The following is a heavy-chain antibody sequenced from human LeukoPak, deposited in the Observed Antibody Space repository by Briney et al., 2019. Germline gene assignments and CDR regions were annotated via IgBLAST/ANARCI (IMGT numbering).Heavy chain of an antibody. D-gene: IGHD4-17*01. CDR2: ISSSGSTI. CDR3: ARSYGDYFDY. J-gene: IGHJ4*02. Sequence: GGSLRLSCAASGLTFSSYEMNWVRQAPGKGLEWVSYISSSGSTIYYADSVKGRLTISRDNAKNSLYLQMNSLRAEDTAVYYCARSYGDYFDYWGQGTLVTVSS. CDR1: GLTFSSYE. V-gene: IGHV3-48*03.